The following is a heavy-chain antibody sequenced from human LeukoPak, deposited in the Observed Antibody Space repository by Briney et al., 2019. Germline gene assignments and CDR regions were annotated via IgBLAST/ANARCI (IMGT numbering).Heavy chain of an antibody. Sequence: SVKVSCKASGGTFSSYAISWVRQAPGQGLEWMGRIIPILGIANYAQKFQGRVTITADKSTSTAYMELSSLRSEDTAVYYCARVYDSSGWHGWGQGTLVTVSS. D-gene: IGHD6-19*01. CDR3: ARVYDSSGWHG. J-gene: IGHJ4*02. V-gene: IGHV1-69*04. CDR1: GGTFSSYA. CDR2: IIPILGIA.